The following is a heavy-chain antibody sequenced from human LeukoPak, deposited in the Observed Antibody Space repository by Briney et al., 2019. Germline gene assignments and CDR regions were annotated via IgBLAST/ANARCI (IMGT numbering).Heavy chain of an antibody. CDR1: GGSITSDSFY. Sequence: SETLSLTCTVSGGSITSDSFYWGWIRQPPGKGLQWIGSVYNTGSTYYNPSLKSRVTISVDTSKNQFSLKLGSVTAADTAVYYCARLAAAGLDFDYWGQGTLVTVSS. CDR2: VYNTGST. V-gene: IGHV4-39*07. D-gene: IGHD6-13*01. CDR3: ARLAAAGLDFDY. J-gene: IGHJ4*02.